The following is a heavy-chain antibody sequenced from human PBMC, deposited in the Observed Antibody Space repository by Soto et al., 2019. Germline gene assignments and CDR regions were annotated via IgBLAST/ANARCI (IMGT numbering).Heavy chain of an antibody. V-gene: IGHV1-46*01. CDR3: ARGGWYEGNYFDY. CDR1: GYTFTSYY. CDR2: INPSNGST. D-gene: IGHD6-19*01. J-gene: IGHJ4*02. Sequence: ASVKVSCKASGYTFTSYYMHWVRQAPGQGLEWMAIINPSNGSTSYAQKLQGRVTMTRDTSTSTAYMELRSLRSDDTAVYYCARGGWYEGNYFDYWGQGTLVTVS.